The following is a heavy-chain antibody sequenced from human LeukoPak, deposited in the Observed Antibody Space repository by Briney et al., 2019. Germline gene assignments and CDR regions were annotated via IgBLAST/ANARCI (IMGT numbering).Heavy chain of an antibody. D-gene: IGHD6-25*01. CDR2: INHSGST. V-gene: IGHV4-34*01. J-gene: IGHJ4*02. CDR1: GGSFSGYY. CDR3: AIRRPHYFDY. Sequence: SETLSLTCAVYGGSFSGYYWSWIRQPPGKGLEWIGEINHSGSTNYNPSLKSRVTISVDTSKNQFSLKLSSVTAADTAVYYCAIRRPHYFDYWGREPWSPSPQ.